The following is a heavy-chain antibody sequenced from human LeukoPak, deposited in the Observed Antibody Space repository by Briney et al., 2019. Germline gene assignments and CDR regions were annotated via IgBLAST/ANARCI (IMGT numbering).Heavy chain of an antibody. D-gene: IGHD1-26*01. CDR3: ARSGLKGYGRYGGNDY. J-gene: IGHJ4*02. Sequence: SETLSLTCTVSGYSISNGYYWGWIRQPPGKGLEGIGSIYESGSTYYNPSLKSRVTISVDTSKNQFSLKLSSVTAADTAVYYCARSGLKGYGRYGGNDYWGQGTLVTVSS. CDR1: GYSISNGYY. CDR2: IYESGST. V-gene: IGHV4-38-2*02.